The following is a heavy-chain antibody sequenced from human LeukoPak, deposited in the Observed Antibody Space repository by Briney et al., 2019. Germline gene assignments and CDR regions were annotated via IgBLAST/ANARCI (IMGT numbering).Heavy chain of an antibody. J-gene: IGHJ5*02. V-gene: IGHV5-51*01. CDR1: GYSITNYW. CDR3: ARQEYCSGGSCYTWFDP. CDR2: IYPFDSDI. D-gene: IGHD2-15*01. Sequence: GESLKISCKGSGYSITNYWIGWVRQMPGKGLEWMGIIYPFDSDIRYSPSFQGQVTISADKSISTAYLQWSSLKASDTAMYYCARQEYCSGGSCYTWFDPWGQGTLVTVSS.